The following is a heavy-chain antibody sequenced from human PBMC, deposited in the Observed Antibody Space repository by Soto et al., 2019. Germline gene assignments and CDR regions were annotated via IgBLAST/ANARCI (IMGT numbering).Heavy chain of an antibody. CDR2: IWYDGSNK. CDR1: GFTFSSYG. Sequence: GGSLRLSCAASGFTFSSYGMHWVRQAPGKGLEWVAVIWYDGSNKYYADSVKGRFTISRDNSKNTLYLQMNSLRAEDTAVYYCARVFGYCSGGSCYSVYYYYMDVWGKGTTVTVSS. V-gene: IGHV3-33*01. J-gene: IGHJ6*03. CDR3: ARVFGYCSGGSCYSVYYYYMDV. D-gene: IGHD2-15*01.